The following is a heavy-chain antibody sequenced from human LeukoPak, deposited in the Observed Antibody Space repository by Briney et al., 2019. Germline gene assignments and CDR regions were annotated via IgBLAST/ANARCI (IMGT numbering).Heavy chain of an antibody. D-gene: IGHD5-18*01. CDR1: GFTFSSYA. V-gene: IGHV3-30*04. J-gene: IGHJ4*02. CDR2: IPYDGSNK. Sequence: GGSLRLSCAASGFTFSSYAMHWVRQAPGKGLEWVALIPYDGSNKYYADSVKGRFTVSRDNSKNTVYLQMDSLRAEDSAVYFCAKNAGYSYGLYYFDYWGQGTLVTVSS. CDR3: AKNAGYSYGLYYFDY.